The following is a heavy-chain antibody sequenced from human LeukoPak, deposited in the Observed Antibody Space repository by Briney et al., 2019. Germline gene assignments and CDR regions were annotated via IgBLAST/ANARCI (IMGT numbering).Heavy chain of an antibody. CDR3: AKNKLIVRH. D-gene: IGHD1-26*01. CDR1: GFTFNNYA. Sequence: QPGGSLRLSCAASGFTFNNYAMTWVRQAPGKGLEWVSAISGSGDGTHYAASVKGRLTISRDNSKNTLHLQMNSLRAEDTAVYYCAKNKLIVRHWGQGTLVTVSS. J-gene: IGHJ4*02. V-gene: IGHV3-23*01. CDR2: ISGSGDGT.